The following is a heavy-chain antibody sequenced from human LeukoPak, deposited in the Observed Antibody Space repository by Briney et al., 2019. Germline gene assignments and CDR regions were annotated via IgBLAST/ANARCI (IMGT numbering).Heavy chain of an antibody. V-gene: IGHV4-31*03. CDR3: ARARLPYYDFWQYYFDY. CDR1: GGSISSGGYY. Sequence: SETLSLTRTVSGGSISSGGYYWSWIRQHPGKGLEWIGYIYYSGSTYYNPSLKSRVTISVDTSKNQFSLKLSSVTAADTAVYYCARARLPYYDFWQYYFDYWGQGTLVTVSS. CDR2: IYYSGST. D-gene: IGHD3-3*01. J-gene: IGHJ4*02.